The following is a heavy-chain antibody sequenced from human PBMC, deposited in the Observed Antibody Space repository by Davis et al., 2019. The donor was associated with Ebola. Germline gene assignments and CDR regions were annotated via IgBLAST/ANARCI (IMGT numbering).Heavy chain of an antibody. Sequence: AASVKVSCKASGYTFTTYGISWVRQAPGQGLEWMGWISTYNDNTNYAQKLQGRVTMTTDTSTSTAYMELRSLSSDDTAVYYCARDRYCSGGSCYSSYYYGMDVWGQGTTVTVSS. J-gene: IGHJ6*02. CDR1: GYTFTTYG. CDR2: ISTYNDNT. V-gene: IGHV1-18*01. CDR3: ARDRYCSGGSCYSSYYYGMDV. D-gene: IGHD2-15*01.